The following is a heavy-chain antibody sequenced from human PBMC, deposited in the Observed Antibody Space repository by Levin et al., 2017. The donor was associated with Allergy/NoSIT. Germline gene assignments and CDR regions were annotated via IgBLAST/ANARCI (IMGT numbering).Heavy chain of an antibody. V-gene: IGHV3-30*18. CDR1: GFTFSSYG. CDR3: AKDVYGSGWYPLGNDACEM. CDR2: ISSDGRKK. D-gene: IGHD6-19*01. J-gene: IGHJ3*02. Sequence: QTGGSLRLSCAASGFTFSSYGMHWVRQAPGKGLEWVAVISSDGRKKFYADSVKGRFTISRDNSKNTLDLQMNSLRAEDTAVYYCAKDVYGSGWYPLGNDACEMWGQGTKVSVSS.